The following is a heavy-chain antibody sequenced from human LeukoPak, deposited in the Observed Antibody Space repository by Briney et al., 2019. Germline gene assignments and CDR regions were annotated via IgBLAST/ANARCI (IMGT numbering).Heavy chain of an antibody. J-gene: IGHJ3*02. CDR1: GGSISSGDYF. V-gene: IGHV4-30-2*01. D-gene: IGHD6-6*01. CDR3: ARYSSSGAFDI. CDR2: IYRSGST. Sequence: PSETLSLTCTVSGGSISSGDYFWSWIRQPPGKGLEWIGHIYRSGSTYYNPSLKSRVTISVDRSKNQFSLNLSSVTAADTAVYYCARYSSSGAFDIWGQGTMVTVSS.